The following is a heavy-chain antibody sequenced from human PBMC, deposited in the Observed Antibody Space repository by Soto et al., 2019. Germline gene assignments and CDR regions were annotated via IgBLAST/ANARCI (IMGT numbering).Heavy chain of an antibody. D-gene: IGHD6-19*01. Sequence: QLQLQESGPGLVKPSETLSLTCTVSGGSISSSSYYWGWIRQPPGKGLEWIGSIYYSGSTYYNPSLKRRVTISVDTSKNQVSLKLSSVTAADTAVYYCARRGSSGYIPYFDYWGQGTLVTVSS. V-gene: IGHV4-39*01. CDR1: GGSISSSSYY. CDR3: ARRGSSGYIPYFDY. CDR2: IYYSGST. J-gene: IGHJ4*02.